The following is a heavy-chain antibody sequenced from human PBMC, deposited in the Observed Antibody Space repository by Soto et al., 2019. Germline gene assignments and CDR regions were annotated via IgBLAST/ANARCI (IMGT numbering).Heavy chain of an antibody. D-gene: IGHD3-22*01. CDR2: ISSSSSYI. Sequence: PGGSLRLSCAASGFTLSSYSMNWVRQAPGKGLEWVSSISSSSSYIYYADSVKGRFTISRDNAKNSLYLQMNSLRAEDTAVYYCARPPTPYYYNSSGRRYGMDVWGQGTTVTVSS. V-gene: IGHV3-21*01. J-gene: IGHJ6*02. CDR3: ARPPTPYYYNSSGRRYGMDV. CDR1: GFTLSSYS.